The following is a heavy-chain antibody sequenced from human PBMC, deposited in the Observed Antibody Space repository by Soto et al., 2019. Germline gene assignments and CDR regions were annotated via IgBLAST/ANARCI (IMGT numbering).Heavy chain of an antibody. CDR3: AKDLSGSWHPSYWFEP. CDR1: GFTFSSYA. J-gene: IGHJ5*02. D-gene: IGHD2-15*01. V-gene: IGHV3-23*01. CDR2: ISGSGGST. Sequence: EVQLLESGGCLVQPGGSLRLSCAASGFTFSSYAMSWVRQAPGKGLEWVSAISGSGGSTYYADSVKGRFTISRDNSKNTLYLQMNSLRAEDTAVYYCAKDLSGSWHPSYWFEPWGQGTLVTVSS.